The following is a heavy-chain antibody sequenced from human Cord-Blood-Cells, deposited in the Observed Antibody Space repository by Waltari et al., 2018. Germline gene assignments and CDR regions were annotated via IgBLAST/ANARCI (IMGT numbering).Heavy chain of an antibody. CDR1: GGSMSSSNTY. D-gene: IGHD3-3*01. Sequence: QLQLQESGPGLVKPSDTLSLTCTVSGGSMSSSNTYGGCIRQPHGKGLEWIGSIYYSGSTYYNPSLKSRVTISVDTSKNQFSLKPSSVTAADTAVYYCARKGPDLEWLYVGAFDIWGQGTMVTVSS. CDR3: ARKGPDLEWLYVGAFDI. CDR2: IYYSGST. J-gene: IGHJ3*02. V-gene: IGHV4-39*01.